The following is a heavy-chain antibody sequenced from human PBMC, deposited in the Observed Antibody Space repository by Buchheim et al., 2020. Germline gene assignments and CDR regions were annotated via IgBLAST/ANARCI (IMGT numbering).Heavy chain of an antibody. CDR3: ARRDGYNYFDS. CDR2: IFYSGST. Sequence: QVQLQESGPGLVKPSQTLSLTCTVSGGSISSGGYYWSWLRQHPGKGLEWIGYIFYSGSTYYNPSLKSRVTISVDTSKNQCSLQLSSVTAADTAMYYSARRDGYNYFDSWIQGTL. V-gene: IGHV4-31*03. CDR1: GGSISSGGYY. D-gene: IGHD5-24*01. J-gene: IGHJ4*02.